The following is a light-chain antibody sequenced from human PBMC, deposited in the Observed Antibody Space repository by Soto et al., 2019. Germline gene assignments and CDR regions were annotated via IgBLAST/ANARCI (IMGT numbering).Light chain of an antibody. CDR2: EDN. Sequence: NFMLTQPHSVSESPGKTVTISCTRSSGSIASNSVQWYQQRPGSAPTTVIYEDNQRPSGVPDRFSGSIDSSSNSASLTISGLKTEDEADYYCQSYDSSNSVVFGGGTKLTVL. J-gene: IGLJ2*01. CDR3: QSYDSSNSVV. CDR1: SGSIASNS. V-gene: IGLV6-57*04.